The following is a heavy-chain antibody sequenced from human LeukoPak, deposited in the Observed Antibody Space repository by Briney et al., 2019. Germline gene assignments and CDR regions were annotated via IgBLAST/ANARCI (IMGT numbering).Heavy chain of an antibody. Sequence: SGGSLRLSCAASGFTFSSYAMSWVRQAPEKGLEWVSAISGSGGSTYYADSVKGRITISRDNSMNTLYLQMNSLRAEDTAVYYCAKCITVAGTSENNWFDPWGQGTLVTVSS. CDR3: AKCITVAGTSENNWFDP. D-gene: IGHD6-19*01. CDR1: GFTFSSYA. V-gene: IGHV3-23*01. CDR2: ISGSGGST. J-gene: IGHJ5*02.